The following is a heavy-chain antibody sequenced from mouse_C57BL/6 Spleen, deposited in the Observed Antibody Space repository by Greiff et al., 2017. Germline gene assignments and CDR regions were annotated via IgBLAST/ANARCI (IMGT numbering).Heavy chain of an antibody. D-gene: IGHD2-1*01. J-gene: IGHJ2*01. Sequence: EVQLVESGPGLVKPSQSLSLTCSVTGYSITSGYYWNWIRQFPGNKLEWMGYISYDGSNNYNPSLKNRISITRDTSKNQFFLKLNSVTTEDTATYYCARGGGYYGYFDYWGQGTTLTVSS. CDR3: ARGGGYYGYFDY. V-gene: IGHV3-6*01. CDR2: ISYDGSN. CDR1: GYSITSGYY.